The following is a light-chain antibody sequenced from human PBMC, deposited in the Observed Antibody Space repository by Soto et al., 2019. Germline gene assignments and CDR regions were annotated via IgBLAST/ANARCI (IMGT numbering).Light chain of an antibody. CDR3: KSYAGSNTYV. V-gene: IGLV2-8*01. J-gene: IGLJ6*01. CDR2: EVV. Sequence: QPVLTKPPSASGSPGQSGTGSCTGTKNDIGVYDFVSWYQHHPGKAPRLIIYEVVQRPSGVPDRFSGSKSGNTASLTVAGLHAADEADYFCKSYAGSNTYVFGSGTKLTVL. CDR1: KNDIGVYDF.